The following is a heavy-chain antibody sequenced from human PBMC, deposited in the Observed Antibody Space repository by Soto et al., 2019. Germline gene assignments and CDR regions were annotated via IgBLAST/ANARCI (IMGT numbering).Heavy chain of an antibody. CDR3: ARHPDYGDVYYYYYGMDV. CDR2: IDYSGRT. D-gene: IGHD4-17*01. V-gene: IGHV4-39*01. J-gene: IGHJ6*02. CDR1: GGSISSGIHY. Sequence: SETLSLTCIVSGGSISSGIHYWGWIRQSPGKGLEWIASIDYSGRTYYETSLKSRATMSLDMSKNQFSLKLTSVTAADTAVYYCARHPDYGDVYYYYYGMDVWGQGTTVTVSS.